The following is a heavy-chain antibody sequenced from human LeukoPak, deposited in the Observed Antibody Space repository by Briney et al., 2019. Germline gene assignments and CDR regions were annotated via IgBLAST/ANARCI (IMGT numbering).Heavy chain of an antibody. CDR1: GFIFSSYA. CDR3: AKKYTWNDSCFGS. Sequence: GGSLRLSCAASGFIFSSYAMSWVRQAPGKGLEWVSAISGSVGSTYYADSVRGRFTVSRDFSKNTLYLQMNTLRTEDTAIYFCAKKYTWNDSCFGSWGQGTLVTVSS. CDR2: ISGSVGST. J-gene: IGHJ4*02. V-gene: IGHV3-23*01. D-gene: IGHD1-1*01.